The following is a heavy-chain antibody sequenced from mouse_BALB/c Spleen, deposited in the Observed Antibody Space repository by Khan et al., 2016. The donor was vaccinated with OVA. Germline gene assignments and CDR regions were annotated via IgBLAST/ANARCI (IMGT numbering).Heavy chain of an antibody. V-gene: IGHV5-17*02. CDR2: MSSGSSTI. Sequence: EVELVESGGGLVQPGGSRKLSCAASGFTFSSFGMHWVRQAPKKGLEWVAYMSSGSSTIYYVDTVKGRFTISRDNPKNTLFLQMTSLSSEDTAMYYCARSGGNFHWYFDVWGAGTSVTVSS. J-gene: IGHJ1*01. CDR1: GFTFSSFG. CDR3: ARSGGNFHWYFDV. D-gene: IGHD2-1*01.